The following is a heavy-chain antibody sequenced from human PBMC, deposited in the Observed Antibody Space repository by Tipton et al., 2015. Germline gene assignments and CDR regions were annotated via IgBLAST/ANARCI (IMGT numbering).Heavy chain of an antibody. CDR2: ISPSSRYI. CDR1: GFTFTSYS. V-gene: IGHV3-21*01. Sequence: SLRLSCAASGFTFTSYSMHWVRQAPGKGLEWVASISPSSRYIYYGDSVKGRFTISRDNRKNSLNLQMNSLRAEDTAVYYCVRDXXQFFDYWGQGTLATVSS. CDR3: VRDXXQFFDY. J-gene: IGHJ4*02.